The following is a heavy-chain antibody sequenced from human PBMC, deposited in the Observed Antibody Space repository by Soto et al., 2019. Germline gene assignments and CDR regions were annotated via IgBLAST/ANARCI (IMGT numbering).Heavy chain of an antibody. CDR3: AKDRDPFAY. J-gene: IGHJ4*02. CDR1: WFTFNNYS. CDR2: ISGSGGST. D-gene: IGHD3-10*01. V-gene: IGHV3-23*01. Sequence: GGSLRLSFSAPWFTFNNYSLSWVPQAPGKGLEWVSAISGSGGSTYYADSVKGRFTISRDNSKNTLYLQMNSLRAEDTAVYYCAKDRDPFAYWGQGTLVTVSS.